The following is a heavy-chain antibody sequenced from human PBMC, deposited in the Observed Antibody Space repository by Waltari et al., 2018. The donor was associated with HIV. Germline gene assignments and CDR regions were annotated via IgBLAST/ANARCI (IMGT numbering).Heavy chain of an antibody. D-gene: IGHD3-16*01. Sequence: EVQLVESGGGLVQSGGSLGLSCAASGFPSINYEMLWVRQAPGKWRYGVAYTRSRGSWKYYAEPGRGRFAISKDTTKDSVNLPMNSVRAEDTALYDWARGRRDTIMGGSFDDWGQGTLVTVSS. CDR2: TRSRGSWK. V-gene: IGHV3-48*03. CDR3: ARGRRDTIMGGSFDD. J-gene: IGHJ4*02. CDR1: GFPSINYE.